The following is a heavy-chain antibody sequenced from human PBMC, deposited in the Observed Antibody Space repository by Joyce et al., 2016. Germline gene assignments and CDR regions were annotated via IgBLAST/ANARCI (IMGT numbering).Heavy chain of an antibody. Sequence: QVQLVESGGGVVQPGRSLRLSCAASGFSFSSYTMDWVRQAPGKGLEWVAVISYDGSNKFYADSVKGRFTISRDNSKNTLYLQMNSLRVEDTAVYYCARQGRHYYDSSGYYAEYFHDWGQGTLVTVSS. J-gene: IGHJ1*01. D-gene: IGHD3-22*01. CDR3: ARQGRHYYDSSGYYAEYFHD. CDR1: GFSFSSYT. V-gene: IGHV3-30-3*01. CDR2: ISYDGSNK.